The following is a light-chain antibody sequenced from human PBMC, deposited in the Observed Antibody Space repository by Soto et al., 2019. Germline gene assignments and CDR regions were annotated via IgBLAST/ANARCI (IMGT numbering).Light chain of an antibody. Sequence: SVLTPPASVSGSPGQSITISCPGTSSDVGSYNLVSWYQQHPGKAPKLMIYEVSKRPSGVSNRFSGSKSGNTASLTISGLPAEDEADYYCCSYAGSSPYVFGTGTKVTVL. CDR1: SSDVGSYNL. CDR3: CSYAGSSPYV. J-gene: IGLJ1*01. V-gene: IGLV2-23*02. CDR2: EVS.